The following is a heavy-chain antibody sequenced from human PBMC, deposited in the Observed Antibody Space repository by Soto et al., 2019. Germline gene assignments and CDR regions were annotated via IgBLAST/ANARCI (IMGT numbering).Heavy chain of an antibody. V-gene: IGHV3-9*01. D-gene: IGHD4-17*01. J-gene: IGHJ6*02. CDR3: AKDIHEMDIGEYSYYDYGMDV. Sequence: GGSLRLSCAASGFTFDDYAMHWVRQAPGKGLEWVSGISWDSGGIGYVDSVKGRFIITRDNAKNSLYLQMNSLRVEDTAKYYCAKDIHEMDIGEYSYYDYGMDVWGLGPTVTVSS. CDR1: GFTFDDYA. CDR2: ISWDSGGI.